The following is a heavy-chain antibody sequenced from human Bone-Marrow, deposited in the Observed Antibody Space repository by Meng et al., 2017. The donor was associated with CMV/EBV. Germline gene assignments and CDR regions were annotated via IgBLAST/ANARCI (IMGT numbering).Heavy chain of an antibody. J-gene: IGHJ4*02. D-gene: IGHD2-15*01. CDR1: GGSISSGDHY. Sequence: SETLSLTCTVSGGSISSGDHYWSWIRQPPGKGLEWIGYIYYSGSTYYNPSLKSRLTISVDTSKNQFSLRLRSVTAADTAVYYCARDLLPDIWGQGTLVTVSS. V-gene: IGHV4-30-4*08. CDR3: ARDLLPDI. CDR2: IYYSGST.